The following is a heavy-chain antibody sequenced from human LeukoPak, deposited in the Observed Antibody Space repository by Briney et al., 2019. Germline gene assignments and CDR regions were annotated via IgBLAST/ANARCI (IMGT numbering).Heavy chain of an antibody. CDR2: VYSSGST. CDR1: GGSISNYY. D-gene: IGHD3-3*01. CDR3: ARGRSGSGYSDWYFDL. Sequence: SETLSLTCTVSGGSISNYYWTWIRQPAGKGLEWIGHVYSSGSTFNPSLKGRVTMSIDTSKNQLFLRLTSVTAADTAVYSCARGRSGSGYSDWYFDLWGRGTLVTVSS. V-gene: IGHV4-4*07. J-gene: IGHJ2*01.